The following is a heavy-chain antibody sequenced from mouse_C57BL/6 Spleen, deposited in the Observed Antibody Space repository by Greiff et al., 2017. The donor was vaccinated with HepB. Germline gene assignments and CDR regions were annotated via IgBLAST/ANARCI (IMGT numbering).Heavy chain of an antibody. CDR2: ISYDGSN. D-gene: IGHD2-10*01. CDR3: ARGLPTGFYYAMDY. Sequence: EVQLQESGPGLVKPSQSLSLTCSVTGYSITSGYYWNWIRQFPGNKLEWMGYISYDGSNNYNPSLKNRISITRDTSKNQFFLKLNSVTTEDTATYYCARGLPTGFYYAMDYWGQGTSVTVSS. V-gene: IGHV3-6*01. CDR1: GYSITSGYY. J-gene: IGHJ4*01.